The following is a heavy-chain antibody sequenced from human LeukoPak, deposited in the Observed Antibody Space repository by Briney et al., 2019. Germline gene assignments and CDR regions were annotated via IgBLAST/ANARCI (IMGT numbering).Heavy chain of an antibody. CDR1: GYSFNNYW. D-gene: IGHD2-2*01. CDR2: IYPCDSDT. V-gene: IGHV5-51*01. Sequence: GESLKISRKGSGYSFNNYWIGWVRQMPGKGLELVGTIYPCDSDTRYSPSFQGQVTISADKSISTAYLQWSSLKASDTAMYYCARGYCSTTICYFSFDYWGQGTLVTVSS. CDR3: ARGYCSTTICYFSFDY. J-gene: IGHJ4*02.